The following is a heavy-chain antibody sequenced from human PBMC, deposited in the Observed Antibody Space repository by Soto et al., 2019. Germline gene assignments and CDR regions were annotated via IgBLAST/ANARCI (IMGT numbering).Heavy chain of an antibody. D-gene: IGHD2-21*01. CDR3: ERGRGEFDA. CDR1: GASLSDNY. V-gene: IGHV4-34*01. J-gene: IGHJ5*02. Sequence: SLTCAVYGASLSDNYCNWLRQPPGKGLEWIGEINHSGNTNYNPSLRSRVTISIDTSKNQLSLNLSSVSAADTAVYYCERGRGEFDAWGQGAPVTVYS. CDR2: INHSGNT.